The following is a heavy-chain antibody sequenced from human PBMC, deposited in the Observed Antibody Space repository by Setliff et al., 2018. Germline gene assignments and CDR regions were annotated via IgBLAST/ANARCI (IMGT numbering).Heavy chain of an antibody. D-gene: IGHD6-25*01. J-gene: IGHJ4*02. V-gene: IGHV5-51*01. Sequence: PGESLKISCKGSGYSFSTYWIGWVRQMPGKGLEWMGIIYPGDSDTRYSPSFQGQVTISVDKSISTVYLHWSSLRASDTAMYYCARRADGYNDFFDSWGQGTLVTVSS. CDR1: GYSFSTYW. CDR3: ARRADGYNDFFDS. CDR2: IYPGDSDT.